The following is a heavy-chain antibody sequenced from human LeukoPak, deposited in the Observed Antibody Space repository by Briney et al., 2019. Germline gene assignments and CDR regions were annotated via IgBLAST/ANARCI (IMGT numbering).Heavy chain of an antibody. CDR1: GGSISSYY. CDR2: IYYSGST. J-gene: IGHJ4*02. V-gene: IGHV4-59*08. Sequence: SETLSLTSTGSGGSISSYYLSWIRQPPGKGLEWIGYIYYSGSTNYNPSLKSRLTMSVDTSTNQFSLRLSSVTAADTAVYYCARRHTAMAFFYFWGQGTLVTVSS. D-gene: IGHD5-18*01. CDR3: ARRHTAMAFFYF.